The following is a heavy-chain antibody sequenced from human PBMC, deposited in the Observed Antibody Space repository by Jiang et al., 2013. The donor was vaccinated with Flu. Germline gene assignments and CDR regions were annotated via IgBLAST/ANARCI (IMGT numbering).Heavy chain of an antibody. D-gene: IGHD3-10*01. Sequence: RQPPGKGLEWIGYISYSGSANYNPSLKSRVTLSVDTSKNQFSLRLTSVTAADTAVYYCAIGIFGESLGYWGRGTLVTVSS. J-gene: IGHJ4*02. CDR3: AIGIFGESLGY. CDR2: ISYSGSA. V-gene: IGHV4-59*01.